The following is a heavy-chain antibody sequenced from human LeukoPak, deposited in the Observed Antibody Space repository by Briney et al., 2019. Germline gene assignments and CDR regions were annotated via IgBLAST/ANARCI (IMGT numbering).Heavy chain of an antibody. CDR3: ARGLEWLTRRHTWFDP. CDR2: ISTYNGDT. Sequence: ASVKVSCKASGYTFSSYGITWVRQAPGQGLQWMGWISTYNGDTNYVQNLQGRVTMTTDTSTNTAYMELRSLRSDDTAVYYCARGLEWLTRRHTWFDPWGQGTLVTVSS. D-gene: IGHD3-3*01. V-gene: IGHV1-18*01. CDR1: GYTFSSYG. J-gene: IGHJ5*02.